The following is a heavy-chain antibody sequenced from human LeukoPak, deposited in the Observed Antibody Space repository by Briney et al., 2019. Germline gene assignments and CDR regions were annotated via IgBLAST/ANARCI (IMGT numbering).Heavy chain of an antibody. CDR3: ARDGLGGWFDP. V-gene: IGHV3-23*01. CDR2: LSGSGGNT. D-gene: IGHD3-16*01. Sequence: GGSLRLSCATSGFTFSNYEMNWVRQAPGGGLEWVSTLSGSGGNTNYADSVKGRFTISRDNSKNTLYLQMNSLRAEDTAVYYCARDGLGGWFDPWGQGTLVTVSS. J-gene: IGHJ5*02. CDR1: GFTFSNYE.